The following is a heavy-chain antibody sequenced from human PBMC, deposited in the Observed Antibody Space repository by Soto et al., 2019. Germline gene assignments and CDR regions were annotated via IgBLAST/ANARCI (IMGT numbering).Heavy chain of an antibody. D-gene: IGHD1-26*01. Sequence: ASVKVSCKASGYTFTGYYIHWVRQAPGQGLEWMGWINPNSGGRNYAQKFQGWVTMTRDASISTAYMELSRLSSDDTAVYYCGSDSLTVRLASPDHYCYVMDVCGQVTTVTVS. V-gene: IGHV1-2*04. J-gene: IGHJ6*02. CDR3: GSDSLTVRLASPDHYCYVMDV. CDR1: GYTFTGYY. CDR2: INPNSGGR.